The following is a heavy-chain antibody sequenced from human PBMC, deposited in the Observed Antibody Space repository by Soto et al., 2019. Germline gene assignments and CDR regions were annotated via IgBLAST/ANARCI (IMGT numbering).Heavy chain of an antibody. CDR3: AKVSSSWYAGFFDL. D-gene: IGHD6-13*01. Sequence: PGGSLRLSCTASGFTFSRYAMTWVRQAPGKGLEWVSGLSDSGGSIYYADSVKGRFTISRDNSMNTLYLQMNTLRAEDTAVYYCAKVSSSWYAGFFDLWGQGTLVTVS. CDR2: LSDSGGSI. V-gene: IGHV3-23*01. CDR1: GFTFSRYA. J-gene: IGHJ4*02.